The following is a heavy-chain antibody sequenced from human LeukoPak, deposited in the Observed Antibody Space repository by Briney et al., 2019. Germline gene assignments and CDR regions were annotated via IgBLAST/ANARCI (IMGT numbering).Heavy chain of an antibody. CDR3: ACITIFGVVAIIDY. CDR2: INHSGST. V-gene: IGHV4-34*01. Sequence: SETLSLTCAVYGGSFSGYYWSWIRQPPGKGLEWIGEINHSGSTNYNPSLKSRVTISVDTSKNQFSLKLSSVTAADTAVYYCACITIFGVVAIIDYWGQGTLVTVSS. D-gene: IGHD3-3*01. J-gene: IGHJ4*02. CDR1: GGSFSGYY.